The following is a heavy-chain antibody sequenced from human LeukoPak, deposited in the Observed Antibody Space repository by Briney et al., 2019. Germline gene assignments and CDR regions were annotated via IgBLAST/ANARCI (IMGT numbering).Heavy chain of an antibody. J-gene: IGHJ5*02. CDR3: ARLGADWLEGYNWFDP. CDR2: MNPNSGNT. CDR1: GYTFTSYD. V-gene: IGHV1-8*03. Sequence: ASVKVSCKASGYTFTSYDINWVGQATAQGLEWMGWMNPNSGNTGYAQKFQGRVTVTRNTPISTAYMELSSLRSEDTAVYYCARLGADWLEGYNWFDPWGQGTLVTVSS. D-gene: IGHD1-26*01.